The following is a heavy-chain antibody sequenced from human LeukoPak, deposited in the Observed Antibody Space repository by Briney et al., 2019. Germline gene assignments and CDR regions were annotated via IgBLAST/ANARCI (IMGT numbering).Heavy chain of an antibody. CDR1: GGSISSYY. J-gene: IGHJ6*02. Sequence: PSETLSLTCTVSGGSISSYYWSWIWQPPGKGLEWIGYIYYSGSTNYNPSLKSRVTISVDTSKNQFSLKLSSVTAADTAVYYCARVKQWLVHGYYYYYGMDVWGQGTTVTVPS. CDR3: ARVKQWLVHGYYYYYGMDV. V-gene: IGHV4-59*01. D-gene: IGHD6-19*01. CDR2: IYYSGST.